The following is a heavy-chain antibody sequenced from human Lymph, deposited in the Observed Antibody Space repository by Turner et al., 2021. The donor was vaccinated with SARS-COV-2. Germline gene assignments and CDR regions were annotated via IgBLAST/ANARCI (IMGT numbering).Heavy chain of an antibody. CDR3: ARYGSGGYFYYGLDV. CDR2: ISNDGSNK. J-gene: IGHJ6*02. Sequence: QVQLVESGGGVVQSGRSLRLSSAATGFTFSTYAIHWVRQAAGKGLEWVAVISNDGSNKYYADSVKGRFTISRDNSKNTLYLQMNSLRAEDTAVYYCARYGSGGYFYYGLDVWGQGTTVTVSS. V-gene: IGHV3-30*04. CDR1: GFTFSTYA. D-gene: IGHD3-10*01.